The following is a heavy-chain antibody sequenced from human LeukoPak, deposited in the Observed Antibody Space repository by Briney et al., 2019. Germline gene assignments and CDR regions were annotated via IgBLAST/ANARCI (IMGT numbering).Heavy chain of an antibody. CDR2: INTNRGGT. CDR1: GYTFSRDY. D-gene: IGHD6-19*01. J-gene: IGHJ4*02. CDR3: AKDRGSGVVPSD. V-gene: IGHV1-2*02. Sequence: GASVKVSCKASGYTFSRDYIHWVRQAPGQGLEWMGWINTNRGGTNYAQKFQSRVTMTRDTSISTAYMELNSLRSDDTAVYYCAKDRGSGVVPSDWGQGTLVTVSS.